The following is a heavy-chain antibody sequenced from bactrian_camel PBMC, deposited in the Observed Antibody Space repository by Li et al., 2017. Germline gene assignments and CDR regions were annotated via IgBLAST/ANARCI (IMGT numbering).Heavy chain of an antibody. Sequence: HVQLVESGGGSVQEGGSLTLSCTVSGLTFDDYAMAWFRQAAGEEREGVSCISFSGVSKYYADSVKGRFTISRDNAKNTVYLQMNSLKIEDTAVYYCAYGGRFGPWSDKNYRGLGTQVTVS. CDR1: GLTFDDYA. CDR3: AYGGRFGPWSDKNY. D-gene: IGHD3*01. J-gene: IGHJ4*01. V-gene: IGHV3S63*01. CDR2: ISFSGVSK.